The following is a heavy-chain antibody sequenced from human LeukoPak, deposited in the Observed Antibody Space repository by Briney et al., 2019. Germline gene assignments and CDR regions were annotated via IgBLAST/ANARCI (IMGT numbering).Heavy chain of an antibody. J-gene: IGHJ4*02. CDR3: ARNYGGCPY. CDR2: IKQDGSDN. D-gene: IGHD4-23*01. V-gene: IGHV3-7*02. CDR1: GLPFSTYW. Sequence: GGSLTLSCAASGLPFSTYWVRWARQARGEGLECMSDIKQDGSDNYYVNSVKGRFTISGDNAKNSLYLQMNSLRAEDTSVYYFARNYGGCPYWGQGTLVTVSS.